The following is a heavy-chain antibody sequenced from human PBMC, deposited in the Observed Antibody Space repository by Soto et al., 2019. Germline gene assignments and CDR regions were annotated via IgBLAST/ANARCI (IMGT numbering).Heavy chain of an antibody. CDR1: GFTFSSYW. Sequence: EVQLVESGGGLVQPGGSLRLSCAASGFTFSSYWMHWVRQAPGKGLVWVSRINSDGSSTSYADSVKGRFTISRDNAKNALYLPITRLSAEDTALYYFATPLAGNRDSCGQGPLVTVSS. V-gene: IGHV3-74*01. CDR3: ATPLAGNRDS. CDR2: INSDGSST. J-gene: IGHJ4*02. D-gene: IGHD3-3*02.